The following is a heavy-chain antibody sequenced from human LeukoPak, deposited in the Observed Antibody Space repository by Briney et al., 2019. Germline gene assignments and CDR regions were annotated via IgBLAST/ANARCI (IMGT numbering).Heavy chain of an antibody. V-gene: IGHV4-61*01. Sequence: SQTLSLTCTVSGDSISSGSYYWSWIRQPPGKGLEWIGYIYYSGSTNYNPSLKSRVTISVDTSKNQFSLKLSSVTAADTAVYYCARLAGATVTGFDYWGQGTLVTVSS. D-gene: IGHD4-11*01. J-gene: IGHJ4*02. CDR3: ARLAGATVTGFDY. CDR2: IYYSGST. CDR1: GDSISSGSYY.